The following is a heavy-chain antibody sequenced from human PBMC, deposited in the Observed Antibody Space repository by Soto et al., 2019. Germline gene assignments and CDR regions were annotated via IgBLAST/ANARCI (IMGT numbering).Heavy chain of an antibody. D-gene: IGHD2-2*02. CDR1: GFSLTSIGVG. CDR3: AHLSHTGKYPLDH. Sequence: QITLQESGPTLVKPTQTLTLTCTFSGFSLTSIGVGVAWIRQPPGKALEWLSLIYWDDDKHYSPSLKTRLAVRKDTSKNQVVLTLFNVDPVDTATYFCAHLSHTGKYPLDHWGQGTLVTVSS. CDR2: IYWDDDK. V-gene: IGHV2-5*02. J-gene: IGHJ4*02.